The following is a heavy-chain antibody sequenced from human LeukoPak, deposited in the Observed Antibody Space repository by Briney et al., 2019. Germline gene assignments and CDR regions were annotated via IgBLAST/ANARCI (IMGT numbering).Heavy chain of an antibody. J-gene: IGHJ3*02. V-gene: IGHV3-7*01. D-gene: IGHD3-10*01. Sequence: PGGSLRLSCAASGFTFSSYWMSWVRQAPGKGLEWVANIKQDGSEKYYVDSVKGRFTISRDNAKNSLYLQMNSRIADDTAVYYCARVSYYYYGSGSYSQDAFDIGGQGTMVTVSA. CDR1: GFTFSSYW. CDR2: IKQDGSEK. CDR3: ARVSYYYYGSGSYSQDAFDI.